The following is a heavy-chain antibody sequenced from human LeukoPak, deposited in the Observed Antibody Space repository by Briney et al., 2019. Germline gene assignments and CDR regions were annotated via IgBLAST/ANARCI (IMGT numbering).Heavy chain of an antibody. J-gene: IGHJ6*03. D-gene: IGHD5-24*01. Sequence: GESLKISCKGSGYSFTSYWIGWVRQMPGKGLEWMGIIYPGDSDTRYSPSFQGQVTISADKSISTAYLQWSSLKASDTAMYYCAGHMEMASYYYYMDVWGKGTTVTVSS. CDR1: GYSFTSYW. CDR2: IYPGDSDT. V-gene: IGHV5-51*01. CDR3: AGHMEMASYYYYMDV.